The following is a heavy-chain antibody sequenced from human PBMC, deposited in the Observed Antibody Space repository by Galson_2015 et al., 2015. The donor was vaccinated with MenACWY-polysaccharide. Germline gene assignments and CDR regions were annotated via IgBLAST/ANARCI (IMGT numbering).Heavy chain of an antibody. CDR3: ARGYSAYD. Sequence: SLRLSCAASGFIFSNHGMQWVRQAPGKGLVWVSRIKSDGSSTNYADSVKGRFTISRDNAKNTLYLQMNSLRAEDTALYYCARGYSAYDWGQGTLVTVSA. D-gene: IGHD5-12*01. CDR1: GFIFSNHG. J-gene: IGHJ4*02. CDR2: IKSDGSST. V-gene: IGHV3-74*01.